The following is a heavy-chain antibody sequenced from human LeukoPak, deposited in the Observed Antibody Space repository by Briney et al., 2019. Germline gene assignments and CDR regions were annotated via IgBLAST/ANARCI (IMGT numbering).Heavy chain of an antibody. CDR3: ARDTRGTSSGWFDP. Sequence: SVKVSCKASGGTFSSYAISWVRQAPGQGLEWMGGIIPIFGTANYAQKFQGRVTITADKSTSTAYMELSSLRSEDTAVYYCARDTRGTSSGWFDPWGQGTLVTVSS. D-gene: IGHD2-2*01. CDR1: GGTFSSYA. CDR2: IIPIFGTA. V-gene: IGHV1-69*06. J-gene: IGHJ5*02.